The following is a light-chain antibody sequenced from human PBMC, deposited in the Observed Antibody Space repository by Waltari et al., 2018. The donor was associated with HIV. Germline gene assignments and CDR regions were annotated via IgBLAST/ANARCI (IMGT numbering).Light chain of an antibody. CDR2: GAS. V-gene: IGKV3-15*01. J-gene: IGKJ5*01. CDR3: QQYNNWPPIT. Sequence: EIVMTQSPATLSVSPGERPTLSCRASQSVSSNLAWYQQQPGQAPRLLLYGASTRATGIPASFSGSGSGTDFTLTISSLQSEDFAVYYCQQYNNWPPITVGQGTRLEIK. CDR1: QSVSSN.